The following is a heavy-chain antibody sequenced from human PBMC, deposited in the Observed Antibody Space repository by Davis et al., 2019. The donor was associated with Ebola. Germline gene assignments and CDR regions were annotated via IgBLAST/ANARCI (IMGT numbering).Heavy chain of an antibody. J-gene: IGHJ5*02. CDR1: GLTFSSNA. V-gene: IGHV3-23*01. CDR3: AKDGYDRTGYYPNWFDP. Sequence: GESLKISCTASGLTFSSNAMSWVRQAPGKGLAWVSSISASGGNTYYADSVKGRFTISRDNSKNTLFLQMNSLRAEDTAVYYCAKDGYDRTGYYPNWFDPWGQGTLVTVSS. CDR2: ISASGGNT. D-gene: IGHD3-22*01.